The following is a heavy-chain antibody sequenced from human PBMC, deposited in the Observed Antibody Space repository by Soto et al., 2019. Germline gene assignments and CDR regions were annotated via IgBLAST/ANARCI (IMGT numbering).Heavy chain of an antibody. J-gene: IGHJ4*02. CDR1: GYSFFSYY. D-gene: IGHD3-3*02. Sequence: QVQLVQSGAAVGKPGASVKVSCKASGYSFFSYYIHWVRQAPGQGLEWMGRFLASDGNTFYAQRFRGRVSMTRDTSSTNTVSLELTSLTSDDTAVYYCARGGATIFGVIDSWGQGTRVTVSS. CDR2: FLASDGNT. CDR3: ARGGATIFGVIDS. V-gene: IGHV1-46*01.